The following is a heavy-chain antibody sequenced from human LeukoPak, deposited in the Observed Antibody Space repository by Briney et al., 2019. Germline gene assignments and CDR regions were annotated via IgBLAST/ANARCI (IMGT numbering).Heavy chain of an antibody. CDR3: ARTVYGSGSPYY. V-gene: IGHV3-66*01. CDR1: GFTVSSTY. Sequence: GGSLRLSCAASGFTVSSTYMSWVRQAPGKGLEWVSLIYSVGSTYYADSVKGRFTISRDNSKNTLYLQMSSLRAEDTAVYYCARTVYGSGSPYYWGQGTLVTVSS. J-gene: IGHJ4*02. D-gene: IGHD3-10*01. CDR2: IYSVGST.